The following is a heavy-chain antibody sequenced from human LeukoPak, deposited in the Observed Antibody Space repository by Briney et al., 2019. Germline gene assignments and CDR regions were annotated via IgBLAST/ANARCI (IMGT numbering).Heavy chain of an antibody. V-gene: IGHV1-18*01. D-gene: IGHD5-12*01. CDR3: AREASFFKVDIVATMTFDY. CDR1: GYTFTSYG. Sequence: GASVKVSCKASGYTFTSYGISWVRQAPGQGLEWMGWISAYNGNTNYAQKLQGRVTMTTDTSTSTAYMELRSLRSDDTVVYYCAREASFFKVDIVATMTFDYWGQGTLVTVSS. CDR2: ISAYNGNT. J-gene: IGHJ4*02.